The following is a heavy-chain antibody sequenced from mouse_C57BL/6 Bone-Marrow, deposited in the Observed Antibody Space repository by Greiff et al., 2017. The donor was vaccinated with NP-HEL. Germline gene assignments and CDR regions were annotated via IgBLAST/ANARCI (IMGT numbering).Heavy chain of an antibody. CDR2: ISDGGSYT. CDR1: GFTFSSYA. CDR3: ARDPSNFLDY. V-gene: IGHV5-4*01. J-gene: IGHJ2*01. Sequence: VQLKESGGGLVKPGGSLKLSCAASGFTFSSYAMSWVRQTPEKRLEWVATISDGGSYTYYPDNVKGRFTISRDNAKNNLYLQMSHLKSEDTAMYYCARDPSNFLDYWGQGTTLTVSS. D-gene: IGHD4-1*01.